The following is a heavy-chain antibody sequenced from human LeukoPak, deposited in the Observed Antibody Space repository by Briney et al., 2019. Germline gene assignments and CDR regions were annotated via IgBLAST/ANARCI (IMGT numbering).Heavy chain of an antibody. V-gene: IGHV1-2*02. CDR3: ARVVYSSGWSDY. CDR1: GYTFTGYY. D-gene: IGHD6-19*01. J-gene: IGHJ4*02. Sequence: SVKVSCKASGYTFTGYYMHWVRQATGHGLESMGWINPNSGGTNYAQKFQGRVTMTRDTSISTAYMELSRLRSDDTAVYYCARVVYSSGWSDYWGQGTLVTVSS. CDR2: INPNSGGT.